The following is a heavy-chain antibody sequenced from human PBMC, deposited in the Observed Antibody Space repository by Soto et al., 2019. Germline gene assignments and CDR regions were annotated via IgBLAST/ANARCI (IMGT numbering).Heavy chain of an antibody. D-gene: IGHD3-10*01. V-gene: IGHV4-30-4*01. J-gene: IGHJ4*02. Sequence: PSETLSLTCTVSGGSISSGDYYFSCIRQPPWKGLEWIGYIYYSGSTYYNPSLKSRVTISVDTSKNQFSLKLSSVTAADTAVYYCARGLITMVRGGPPDYWGQGTLVTVS. CDR1: GGSISSGDYY. CDR2: IYYSGST. CDR3: ARGLITMVRGGPPDY.